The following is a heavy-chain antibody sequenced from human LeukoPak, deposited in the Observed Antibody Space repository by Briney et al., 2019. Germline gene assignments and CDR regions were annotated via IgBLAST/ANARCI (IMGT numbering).Heavy chain of an antibody. J-gene: IGHJ4*02. Sequence: PSETLSLTCTVSGGSISSGDYYWSWIRQPPGKGLEWIGYIYYSGSTSYNPSLKSRVTISVDTSKNQFSLKLSSVTAADTAVYYCARISVVTQGVFDYWGQGTLVTVSS. CDR3: ARISVVTQGVFDY. D-gene: IGHD3-22*01. V-gene: IGHV4-30-4*08. CDR1: GGSISSGDYY. CDR2: IYYSGST.